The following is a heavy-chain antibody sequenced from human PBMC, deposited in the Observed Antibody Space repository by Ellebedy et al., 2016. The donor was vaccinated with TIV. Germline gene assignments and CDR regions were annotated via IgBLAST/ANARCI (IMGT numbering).Heavy chain of an antibody. D-gene: IGHD1-26*01. V-gene: IGHV1-46*01. CDR3: AKISRWEAFDI. J-gene: IGHJ3*02. Sequence: ASVKVSXKASGYTFTTYFMHWLRQAPGQGFEWMGLINTGDGSTSYAQQFQGRVTITADKSTNTAYMELSSLKFEDTAVYYCAKISRWEAFDIWGQGTLVIVSS. CDR1: GYTFTTYF. CDR2: INTGDGST.